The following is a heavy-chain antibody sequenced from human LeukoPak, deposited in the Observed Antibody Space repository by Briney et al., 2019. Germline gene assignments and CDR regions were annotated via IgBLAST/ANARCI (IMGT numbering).Heavy chain of an antibody. J-gene: IGHJ4*02. V-gene: IGHV3-33*01. CDR3: ARCEGSYSAIDY. CDR1: GSTFSSYG. D-gene: IGHD3-10*01. CDR2: IWYDGSNK. Sequence: PGGSLRLSCAASGSTFSSYGMHWVRQAPGKGLEWVAVIWYDGSNKYYADSVRGRFTISRDSSKNTLYLQMNSLRADDTAVYYCARCEGSYSAIDYWGQGTLVTVSS.